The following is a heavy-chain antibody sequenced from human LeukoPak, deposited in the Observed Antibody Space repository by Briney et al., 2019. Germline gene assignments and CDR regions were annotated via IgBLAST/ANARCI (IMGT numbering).Heavy chain of an antibody. Sequence: GGSLRLSCAASGFTFSSYSMQWVRQAPGKGLEWVAVISSDGNNRYYADSVNGRFTISRDNSKNTLYLQMNSLRAEDTAVYYCARGDGMDVWGQGTTVTVSS. CDR1: GFTFSSYS. CDR2: ISSDGNNR. J-gene: IGHJ6*02. CDR3: ARGDGMDV. V-gene: IGHV3-30-3*01.